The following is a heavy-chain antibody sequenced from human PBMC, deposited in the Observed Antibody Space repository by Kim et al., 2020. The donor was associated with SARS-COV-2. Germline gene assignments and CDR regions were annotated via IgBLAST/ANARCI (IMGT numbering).Heavy chain of an antibody. J-gene: IGHJ4*02. V-gene: IGHV3-48*02. Sequence: SVKGRFPSSRDNAKNSLYLQMNSLRDEDTAIYYCARDLGYCSGGSCFPLDYWGQGTLVTVSS. D-gene: IGHD2-15*01. CDR3: ARDLGYCSGGSCFPLDY.